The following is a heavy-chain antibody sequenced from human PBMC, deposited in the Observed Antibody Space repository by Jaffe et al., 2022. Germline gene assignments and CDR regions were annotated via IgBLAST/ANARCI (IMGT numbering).Heavy chain of an antibody. Sequence: QVQLVESGGGVVQPGRSLRLSCAASGFTFSSYGMHWVRQAPGKGLEWVAVISYDGSNKYYADSVKGRFTISRDNSKNTLYLQMNSLRAEDTAVYYCAKDDYPLAAAGPDGYFDYWGQGTLVTVSS. V-gene: IGHV3-30*18. CDR1: GFTFSSYG. J-gene: IGHJ4*02. D-gene: IGHD6-13*01. CDR2: ISYDGSNK. CDR3: AKDDYPLAAAGPDGYFDY.